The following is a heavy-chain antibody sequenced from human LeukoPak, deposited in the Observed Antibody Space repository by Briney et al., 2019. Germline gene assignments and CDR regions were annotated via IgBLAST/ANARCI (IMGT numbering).Heavy chain of an antibody. CDR3: TTDRGDYGSGTYEIYYYYMDV. J-gene: IGHJ6*03. CDR1: GFTFSNAW. Sequence: PGGSLRLSCAASGFTFSNAWMSWVRQAPGRGREWVGRIKSKTDGGTTDYAAPVKGRFTISRDDSKNTLYLQMNSLKTEDTAVYYCTTDRGDYGSGTYEIYYYYMDVWGKGTTVTVSS. D-gene: IGHD3-10*01. CDR2: IKSKTDGGTT. V-gene: IGHV3-15*01.